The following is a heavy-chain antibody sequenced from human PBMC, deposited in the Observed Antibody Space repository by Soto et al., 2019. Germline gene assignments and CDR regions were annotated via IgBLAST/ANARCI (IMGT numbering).Heavy chain of an antibody. CDR1: GYSFTSYW. V-gene: IGHV5-51*01. D-gene: IGHD2-21*02. CDR2: IYPGDSDT. Sequence: RGESLKISCKGSGYSFTSYWIGWVRQMPGKGLEWMGIIYPGDSDTRYSPSFQGQVTISADKSISTAYLQWSSLKASDTAMYYCASHTTYCGGDCYREAFDIWGQGTMVTVSS. J-gene: IGHJ3*02. CDR3: ASHTTYCGGDCYREAFDI.